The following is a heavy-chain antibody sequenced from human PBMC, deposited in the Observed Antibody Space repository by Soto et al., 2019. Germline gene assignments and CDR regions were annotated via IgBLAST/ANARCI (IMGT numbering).Heavy chain of an antibody. V-gene: IGHV3-48*01. D-gene: IGHD6-13*01. Sequence: EVQLVESGGGLVQPGGSLRLSCAASGFTFSSYSMNWVRQAPGKGLEWVSYISSSSSTIYYADSVKGRFTISRDNAKNSLYMQMNRLRAEDTAEYYCARHPERIAEIGWFEPWGQGTLVTVSS. CDR1: GFTFSSYS. CDR2: ISSSSSTI. CDR3: ARHPERIAEIGWFEP. J-gene: IGHJ5*02.